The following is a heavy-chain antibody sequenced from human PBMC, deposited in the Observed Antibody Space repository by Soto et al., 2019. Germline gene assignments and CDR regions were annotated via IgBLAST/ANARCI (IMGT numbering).Heavy chain of an antibody. CDR3: AREVAAAGTLHQYYFDY. CDR1: GGTFSSYA. V-gene: IGHV1-69*01. J-gene: IGHJ4*02. CDR2: IIPIFGTA. Sequence: QVPLVQSGAEVKKPGSSVKVSCKASGGTFSSYAISWVRQAPGQGLEWMGGIIPIFGTANYAQKFQGRVTITADESTSTAYMELSSLRSEDTAVYYCAREVAAAGTLHQYYFDYWGQGTLVTVSS. D-gene: IGHD6-13*01.